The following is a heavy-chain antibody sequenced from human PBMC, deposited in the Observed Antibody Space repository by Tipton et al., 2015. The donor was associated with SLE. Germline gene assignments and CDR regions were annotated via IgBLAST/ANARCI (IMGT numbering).Heavy chain of an antibody. J-gene: IGHJ4*02. Sequence: LRLSCAASGFTFSNAWMSWVRQPPGKGLEWIGEINHSGSTNYNPSLKSRVTISVDTSKNQFSLKLSSVTAADTAVYYCARSGAHGYYFDYWGQGTLVTVSS. CDR2: INHSGST. V-gene: IGHV4-34*01. CDR3: ARSGAHGYYFDY. D-gene: IGHD3-10*01. CDR1: GFTFSNAW.